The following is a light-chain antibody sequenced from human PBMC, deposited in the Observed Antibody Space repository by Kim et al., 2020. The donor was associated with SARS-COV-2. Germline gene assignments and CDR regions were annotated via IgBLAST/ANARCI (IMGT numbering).Light chain of an antibody. Sequence: EIVLTQSPGTLSLSPGERATLSCRASQSVSSSSLAWYQQKPGQAPRLLIYGASRRATGIPDRISGSGSGTDFTLTISRLEPEDFAVYYCQQYGMSPPNTFGQGTKLEI. V-gene: IGKV3-20*01. CDR1: QSVSSSS. J-gene: IGKJ2*01. CDR2: GAS. CDR3: QQYGMSPPNT.